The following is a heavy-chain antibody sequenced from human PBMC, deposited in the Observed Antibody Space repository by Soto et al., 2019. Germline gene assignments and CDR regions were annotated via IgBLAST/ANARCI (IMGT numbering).Heavy chain of an antibody. J-gene: IGHJ5*01. D-gene: IGHD2-2*01. CDR3: TRLVGNSWLDS. Sequence: SQTLSLTCVISGDSVSTNSATCDWIRQSPSRGLEWLGRTYYRSKWYNDYAVSVKGRITINPDTSNNQFSLQLNSVTLDDTAVYYCTRLVGNSWLDSWGQGTLVTVSS. CDR1: GDSVSTNSAT. CDR2: TYYRSKWYN. V-gene: IGHV6-1*01.